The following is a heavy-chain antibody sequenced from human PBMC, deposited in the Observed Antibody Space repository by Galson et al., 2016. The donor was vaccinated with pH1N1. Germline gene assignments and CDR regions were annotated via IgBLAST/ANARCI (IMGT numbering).Heavy chain of an antibody. CDR3: ATTIAVTGTRQLDS. Sequence: LSLTCAVSGGSISSGDYYWSWLRQSPGKGLEWIGYIFFSGITYYNPSLKSRLTISIDTSKSQFSQRLSSVTAADTAVYYCATTIAVTGTRQLDSWGQGILVTVSS. CDR1: GGSISSGDYY. J-gene: IGHJ4*02. D-gene: IGHD6-19*01. CDR2: IFFSGIT. V-gene: IGHV4-30-4*01.